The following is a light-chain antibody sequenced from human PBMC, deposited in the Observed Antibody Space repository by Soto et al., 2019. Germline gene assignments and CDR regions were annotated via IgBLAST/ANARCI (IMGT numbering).Light chain of an antibody. J-gene: IGKJ5*01. CDR3: QQYGSSPRT. CDR2: GAS. V-gene: IGKV3-20*01. Sequence: EIGLTQFPGTLSLSPGERATLSCRAGQSVTSNSLAWYQQKVGRAPRVLIYGASNRATGIPDRFSGSGSGTDFTLTITRLEPEDFAVYFCQQYGSSPRTFGQGTRLEIK. CDR1: QSVTSNS.